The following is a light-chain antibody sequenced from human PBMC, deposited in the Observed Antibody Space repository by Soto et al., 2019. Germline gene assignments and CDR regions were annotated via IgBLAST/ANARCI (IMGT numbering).Light chain of an antibody. CDR1: QSVSTS. V-gene: IGKV3-11*01. CDR3: QRRSKWPLT. CDR2: DAA. J-gene: IGKJ4*02. Sequence: EIVLTQSPVTLSLSPGERATLSCRASQSVSTSLDWYQQKPGQSPRLLIYDAAHRATGIPVRFSGGGSGTDFYLRVSSLAPEDSSVYYCQRRSKWPLTFGGGTKVEIK.